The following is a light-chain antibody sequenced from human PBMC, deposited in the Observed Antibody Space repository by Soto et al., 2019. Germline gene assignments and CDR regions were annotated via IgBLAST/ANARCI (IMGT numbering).Light chain of an antibody. Sequence: QSALTRPASVSGSPGQSITISCTGTSSDVSGYNYVSWYQQHPGKAPKLMIYDVSNRPSGVSNRFSGSKSGNTASLTISGLQAEDDADYYCSSYTSSSTLGYVFGTGTKVTVL. CDR1: SSDVSGYNY. J-gene: IGLJ1*01. V-gene: IGLV2-14*01. CDR3: SSYTSSSTLGYV. CDR2: DVS.